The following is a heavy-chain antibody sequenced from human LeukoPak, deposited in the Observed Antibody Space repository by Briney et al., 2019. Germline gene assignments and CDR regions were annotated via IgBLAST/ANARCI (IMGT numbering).Heavy chain of an antibody. CDR2: IHPGDSDT. V-gene: IGHV5-51*01. J-gene: IGHJ4*02. Sequence: GGSLQISCKGSGYRFTSYWIGWVRQLPGKGLEWMGIIHPGDSDTRYSPSFQGQVTISADKSINTAYLQWSSLKASDTAMYYCARHGPGFTSSPGPDYWGQGTLVTVSS. CDR1: GYRFTSYW. CDR3: ARHGPGFTSSPGPDY. D-gene: IGHD3-10*01.